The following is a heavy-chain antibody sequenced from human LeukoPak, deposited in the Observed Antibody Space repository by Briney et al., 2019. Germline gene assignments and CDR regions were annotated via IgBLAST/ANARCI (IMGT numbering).Heavy chain of an antibody. CDR1: GGSISSYY. D-gene: IGHD3-9*01. CDR2: IYYSGST. V-gene: IGHV4-59*01. Sequence: SETLSLTCTVSGGSISSYYRSRIRQPPGKGLEWIGYIYYSGSTNYNLSLTSRVTISVDTPKNQFSLKLSSVTAADTAVYYCARNWEIHRYFDWLFIGYWGQGTLVTVSS. J-gene: IGHJ4*02. CDR3: ARNWEIHRYFDWLFIGY.